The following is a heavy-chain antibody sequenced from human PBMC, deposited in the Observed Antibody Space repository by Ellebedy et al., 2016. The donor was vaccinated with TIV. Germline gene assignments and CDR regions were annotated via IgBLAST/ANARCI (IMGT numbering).Heavy chain of an antibody. V-gene: IGHV3-7*01. Sequence: GESLKISCAASGFISSIYWINWVRQAPGKGLEWVANMKPDGSEKYYVDSVKGRFTISRDNAKNSLYLQMNSLRAEDTAVYYCARGSNGAFDYWGQGTLVTVSS. CDR3: ARGSNGAFDY. CDR2: MKPDGSEK. D-gene: IGHD4-17*01. J-gene: IGHJ4*02. CDR1: GFISSIYW.